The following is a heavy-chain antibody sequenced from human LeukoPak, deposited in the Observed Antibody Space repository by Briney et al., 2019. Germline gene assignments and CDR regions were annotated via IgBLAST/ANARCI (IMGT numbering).Heavy chain of an antibody. Sequence: SEALSLTCTVSGGSISSGGYYWSWIRQHPGTGLEWIGYIYYSGSTYYNPSLKSRVTISVDTSKNQFSLKLSSVTAADTAVYYCARGAPAYYYDSSGIDYWGQGTLVTVSS. J-gene: IGHJ4*02. CDR2: IYYSGST. D-gene: IGHD3-22*01. V-gene: IGHV4-31*03. CDR3: ARGAPAYYYDSSGIDY. CDR1: GGSISSGGYY.